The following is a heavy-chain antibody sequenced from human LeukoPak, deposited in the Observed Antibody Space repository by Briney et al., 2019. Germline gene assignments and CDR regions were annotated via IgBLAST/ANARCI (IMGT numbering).Heavy chain of an antibody. CDR3: ARVGVVIPKGDAFDI. V-gene: IGHV3-48*01. D-gene: IGHD3-3*01. CDR1: GFTFSIYS. Sequence: PGGSLRLSCAASGFTFSIYSMNWVRQAPGKGPEWLSYISSSSSTINYADSVKGRFTISRDNAKNSLYLQMNSLRAEDTAVYYCARVGVVIPKGDAFDIWGQGTMVTVSS. J-gene: IGHJ3*02. CDR2: ISSSSSTI.